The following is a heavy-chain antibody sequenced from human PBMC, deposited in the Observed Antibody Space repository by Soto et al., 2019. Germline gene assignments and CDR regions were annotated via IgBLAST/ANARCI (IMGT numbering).Heavy chain of an antibody. CDR2: MYTGGTTT. Sequence: GGSLRLSCAASGFSFSAYAMNWVRQAPGQGLEWVAIMYTGGTTTNYADSVKGRFTISRDNSKNTLYLQMRRLRAEDTAVYYCARDPDCSGATCYNAFDIWGQGTMVTVSS. CDR3: ARDPDCSGATCYNAFDI. CDR1: GFSFSAYA. J-gene: IGHJ3*02. D-gene: IGHD2-2*02. V-gene: IGHV3-30*04.